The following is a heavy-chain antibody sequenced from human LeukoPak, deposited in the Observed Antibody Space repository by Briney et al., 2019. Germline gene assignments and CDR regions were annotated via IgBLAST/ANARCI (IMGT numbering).Heavy chain of an antibody. CDR1: GFTFSSYA. V-gene: IGHV3-23*01. D-gene: IGHD4-17*01. CDR3: AKMGAVTTHYYYYYMDV. J-gene: IGHJ6*03. CDR2: TSGSGGST. Sequence: GGSLRLSCAASGFTFSSYAMSWVRQAPGKGLEWVSATSGSGGSTYYADSVKGRFTISRDNSKNTLYLQMNSLRAEDTAVYYCAKMGAVTTHYYYYYMDVWGKGTTVTVSS.